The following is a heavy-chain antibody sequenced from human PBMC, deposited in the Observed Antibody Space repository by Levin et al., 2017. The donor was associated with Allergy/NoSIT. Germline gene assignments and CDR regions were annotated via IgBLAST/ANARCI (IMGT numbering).Heavy chain of an antibody. J-gene: IGHJ6*03. V-gene: IGHV3-9*01. Sequence: SLKISCAASGFTFDDYAMHWVRQAPGKGLEWVSGISWNSGSIGYADSVKGRFTISRDNAKNSLYLQMNSLRAEDTALYYCAKGASGSGSYSFYMDVWGKGTTVTVSS. CDR3: AKGASGSGSYSFYMDV. CDR1: GFTFDDYA. D-gene: IGHD3-10*01. CDR2: ISWNSGSI.